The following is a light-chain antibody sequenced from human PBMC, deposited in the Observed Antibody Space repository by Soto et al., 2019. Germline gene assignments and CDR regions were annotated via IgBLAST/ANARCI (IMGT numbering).Light chain of an antibody. CDR3: SSYTSTRTYV. Sequence: QSVLTQPPSASGSPGQSVTISCTGTSSDVGGYNYVSWYQQHPGKAPKLMIYEVSKRPSGVPDRFSGSKSGNTASLTVSGLQPEDEADYYCSSYTSTRTYVFGTGTKVTVL. CDR1: SSDVGGYNY. CDR2: EVS. V-gene: IGLV2-8*01. J-gene: IGLJ1*01.